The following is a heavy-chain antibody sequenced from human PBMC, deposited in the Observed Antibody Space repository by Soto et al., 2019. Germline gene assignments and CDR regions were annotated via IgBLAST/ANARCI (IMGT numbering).Heavy chain of an antibody. D-gene: IGHD6-6*01. V-gene: IGHV4-59*01. CDR1: GGSISSYY. J-gene: IGHJ4*02. Sequence: TLSLTCTVSGGSISSYYWSWIRQPPGKGLEWIGYIYYSGSTNYNPSLKSRVTISVDTSKNQFSLKLSSVTAADTAVYYCAGEYSSSSGHFDYWGQGTLVTVSS. CDR2: IYYSGST. CDR3: AGEYSSSSGHFDY.